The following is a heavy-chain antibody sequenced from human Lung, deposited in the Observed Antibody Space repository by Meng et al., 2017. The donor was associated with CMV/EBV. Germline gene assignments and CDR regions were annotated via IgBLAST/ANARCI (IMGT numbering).Heavy chain of an antibody. D-gene: IGHD6-19*01. V-gene: IGHV4-4*02. J-gene: IGHJ4*02. Sequence: QLHGWGPGRVKPSGTLSLTCAVSGGSISISTWWSWVRQPPGKGLEWIGEIYHSGGTNYNPSLRGRVTISLDKSKNQFSLTLRSVTAADTAVYYCARDPYATGWAGWGQGTLVTVSS. CDR3: ARDPYATGWAG. CDR2: IYHSGGT. CDR1: GGSISISTW.